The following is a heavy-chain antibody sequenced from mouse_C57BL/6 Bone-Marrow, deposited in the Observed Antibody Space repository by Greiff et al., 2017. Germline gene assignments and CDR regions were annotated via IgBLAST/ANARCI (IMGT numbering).Heavy chain of an antibody. J-gene: IGHJ2*01. CDR2: INPSNGGT. D-gene: IGHD1-1*01. CDR1: GYTFTSYW. V-gene: IGHV1-53*01. Sequence: VQLQPPGTELVKPGASVKLSCKASGYTFTSYWMHWVKQRPGQGLEWIGNINPSNGGTNYNEKFKSKATLTVDKSSSTAYMQLSSLTSEDSAVYYCARSPYGSSYYFDYWGQGTTLTVSS. CDR3: ARSPYGSSYYFDY.